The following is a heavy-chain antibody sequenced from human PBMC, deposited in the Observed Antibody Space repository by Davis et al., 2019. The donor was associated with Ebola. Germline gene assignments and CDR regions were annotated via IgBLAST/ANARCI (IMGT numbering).Heavy chain of an antibody. CDR2: ISSNSSYI. CDR1: GFTFSSYS. Sequence: GESLKISCAASGFTFSSYSMNWVRQAPGKGLEWVSSISSNSSYIYYADSVKGRFTISRDNAKNSLYLQMNSLRAEDTAVYYCAREGRVQGLISAGMDVWGQGTTVTVSS. V-gene: IGHV3-21*01. J-gene: IGHJ6*02. CDR3: AREGRVQGLISAGMDV. D-gene: IGHD3-10*01.